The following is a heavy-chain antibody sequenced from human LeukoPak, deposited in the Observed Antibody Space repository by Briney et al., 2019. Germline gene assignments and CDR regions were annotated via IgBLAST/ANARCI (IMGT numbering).Heavy chain of an antibody. CDR2: IYYSGST. Sequence: PSETLSLTCTVSGGSISSSGYYWGWIRQPPGKGLEWIVSIYYSGSTYYNPSLKSRVTMSVDTSKNQFSLKLSSVTATDTAVYYCANLIAAQYHYYYMDVWGKGTTVTVSS. D-gene: IGHD6-6*01. CDR1: GGSISSSGYY. CDR3: ANLIAAQYHYYYMDV. J-gene: IGHJ6*03. V-gene: IGHV4-39*01.